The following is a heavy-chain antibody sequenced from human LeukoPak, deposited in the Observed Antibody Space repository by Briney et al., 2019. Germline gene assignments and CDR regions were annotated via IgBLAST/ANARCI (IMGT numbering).Heavy chain of an antibody. Sequence: GSLRLSCAASGFXFSTYWMHWVRRAPGKGLVWVSRISTDGSVTSYADSVKGRFTISRDNAKNTMYLQMNSLRAEDTAVYYCARIGGSGSYSGHYFDHWGQGTLVTVSS. D-gene: IGHD3-10*01. J-gene: IGHJ4*02. CDR3: ARIGGSGSYSGHYFDH. CDR1: GFXFSTYW. V-gene: IGHV3-74*01. CDR2: ISTDGSVT.